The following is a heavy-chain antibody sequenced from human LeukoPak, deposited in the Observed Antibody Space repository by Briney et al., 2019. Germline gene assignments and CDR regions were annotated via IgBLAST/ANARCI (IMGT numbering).Heavy chain of an antibody. D-gene: IGHD3-22*01. J-gene: IGHJ4*02. Sequence: SVKVSCKASGGTFSSYAISWVRQAPGQGLEWMGRIIPIFGTANYAQKFQGRVTITTDESTSTAYMELSSPRSEDTAVYYCARVVTPDYYDSSYFDYWGQGTLVTVSS. V-gene: IGHV1-69*05. CDR1: GGTFSSYA. CDR2: IIPIFGTA. CDR3: ARVVTPDYYDSSYFDY.